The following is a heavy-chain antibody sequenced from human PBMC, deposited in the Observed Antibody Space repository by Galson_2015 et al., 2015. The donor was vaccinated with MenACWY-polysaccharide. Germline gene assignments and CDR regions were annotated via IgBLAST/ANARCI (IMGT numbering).Heavy chain of an antibody. V-gene: IGHV3-33*01. CDR3: AREGSRIVFHAFDI. D-gene: IGHD3-10*02. CDR2: IQYDGSQK. CDR1: GSKFRGSG. Sequence: SLRLSCAASGSKFRGSGMHWVRQAPGKGLEWVAVIQYDGSQKRYTDSVRGRFSISRDNSKNTLYLEMNSLRAEDTALYYCAREGSRIVFHAFDIWGQGTMVIVSS. J-gene: IGHJ3*02.